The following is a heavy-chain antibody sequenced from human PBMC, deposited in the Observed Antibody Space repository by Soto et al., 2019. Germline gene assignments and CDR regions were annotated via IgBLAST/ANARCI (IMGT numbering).Heavy chain of an antibody. CDR2: IIPIFGTA. CDR3: ARARSPGTIHDAFDI. CDR1: GGTFSSYA. D-gene: IGHD3-9*01. Sequence: QVQLVQSGAEVKKPGSSVKVSCKASGGTFSSYAISWVRQAPGQGLEWMGGIIPIFGTANYAQKFQGRVTITADKCASTAYMELSSLRSEDTAVYYCARARSPGTIHDAFDIWGQGTMVTVAS. J-gene: IGHJ3*02. V-gene: IGHV1-69*06.